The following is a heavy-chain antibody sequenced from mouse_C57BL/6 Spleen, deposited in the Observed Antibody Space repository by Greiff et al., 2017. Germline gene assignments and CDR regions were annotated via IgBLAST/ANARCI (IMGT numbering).Heavy chain of an antibody. CDR2: IRNKANGYTT. CDR1: GFTFTDYY. CDR3: ARAYDYDWFGY. Sequence: EVQRVESGGGLVQPGGSLSLSCAASGFTFTDYYMSWVRPPPGKALEWLGFIRNKANGYTTEYSASVKGRFTISRDNSQSILYRQMNALRAEDSATYDCARAYDYDWFGYWGQGTLVTVSA. D-gene: IGHD2-4*01. J-gene: IGHJ3*01. V-gene: IGHV7-3*01.